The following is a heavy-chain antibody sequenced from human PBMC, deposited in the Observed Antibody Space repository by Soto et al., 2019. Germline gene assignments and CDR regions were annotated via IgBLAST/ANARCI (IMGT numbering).Heavy chain of an antibody. CDR1: GGSISSSSYY. D-gene: IGHD3-10*01. J-gene: IGHJ5*02. CDR3: ARVYYYGPGSYNWFDP. CDR2: IYYSGST. Sequence: QLQLQESGPGLVKPSETLSLTCTVSGGSISSSSYYWGWIRQPPGKGLEWIVSIYYSGSTYYNPSLKSRVTISVDTSKNQFSLKLSSVTAADTAVYYCARVYYYGPGSYNWFDPWGQGTLVTVSS. V-gene: IGHV4-39*01.